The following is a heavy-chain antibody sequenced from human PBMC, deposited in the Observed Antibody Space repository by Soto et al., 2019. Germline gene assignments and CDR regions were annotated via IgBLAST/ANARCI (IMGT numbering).Heavy chain of an antibody. CDR2: IIPVFTRV. CDR3: ARDAYGLDV. Sequence: QVHLIQSGAEVTKPGPLVKVSCEASEGTFDSFSINWVRQAPGQGLEWMGGIIPVFTRVKYARKFQGTVTIAACGFSNKVSMELTSVTSEDTAVYFSARDAYGLDVWGQGTAVTVSS. CDR1: EGTFDSFS. J-gene: IGHJ6*02. V-gene: IGHV1-69*01.